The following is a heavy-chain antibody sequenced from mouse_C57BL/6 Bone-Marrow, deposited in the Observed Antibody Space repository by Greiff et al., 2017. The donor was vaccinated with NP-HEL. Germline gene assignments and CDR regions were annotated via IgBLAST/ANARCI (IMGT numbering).Heavy chain of an antibody. J-gene: IGHJ3*01. V-gene: IGHV1-55*01. CDR1: GYTFTSYW. D-gene: IGHD1-1*01. CDR2: IYPGSGST. Sequence: QVQLQQPGAELVKPGASVKMSCKASGYTFTSYWITWVKQRPGQGLEWIGDIYPGSGSTNYNEKFKSKATLTVDTSSSTAYMQLSSLTSEDSAVYYCARRNYYGSSAWFAHWGQGTLVTVSA. CDR3: ARRNYYGSSAWFAH.